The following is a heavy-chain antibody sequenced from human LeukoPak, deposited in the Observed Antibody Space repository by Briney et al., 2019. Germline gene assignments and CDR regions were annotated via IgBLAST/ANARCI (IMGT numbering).Heavy chain of an antibody. CDR1: GRPIAWYY. CDR3: ARPGFGELPFDY. V-gene: IGHV4-59*01. Sequence: AETLSLTCSVSGRPIAWYYWSWIRQPPARGLEWIGYIFYSGNSNYNPSLKRRVTLSVDTSKNQFSLNLPSVTAADTAVYFCARPGFGELPFDYWGQGTLVTVSS. CDR2: IFYSGNS. D-gene: IGHD3-10*01. J-gene: IGHJ4*02.